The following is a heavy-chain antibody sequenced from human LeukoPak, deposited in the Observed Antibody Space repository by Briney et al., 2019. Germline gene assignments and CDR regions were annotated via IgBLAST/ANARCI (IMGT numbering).Heavy chain of an antibody. V-gene: IGHV3-20*04. CDR3: ASLGGSGSTYYYYMDV. CDR1: GFTFDDYG. Sequence: PGGSLRLSCAASGFTFDDYGMSWVHQAPGKGLEWVSGINWNGGSTGYADSVKGRFTISRDNAKNSLYLQMNSLRAEDTALYYCASLGGSGSTYYYYMDVWGKGTTVTVSS. CDR2: INWNGGST. J-gene: IGHJ6*03. D-gene: IGHD3-10*01.